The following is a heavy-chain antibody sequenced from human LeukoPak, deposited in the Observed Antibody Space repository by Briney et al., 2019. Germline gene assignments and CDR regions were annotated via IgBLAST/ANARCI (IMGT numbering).Heavy chain of an antibody. CDR1: GGSFSGYY. CDR2: INHSGST. Sequence: SETLSLTCAVYGGSFSGYYWSWIRQPPGKGLEWIGEINHSGSTNYNPSLKSRVTISVDTSKNQFSLKLSSVTAADTAVYYCARGRYGGVVVVITTRPDAFDIWGQGTMVTVSS. V-gene: IGHV4-34*01. D-gene: IGHD3-22*01. J-gene: IGHJ3*02. CDR3: ARGRYGGVVVVITTRPDAFDI.